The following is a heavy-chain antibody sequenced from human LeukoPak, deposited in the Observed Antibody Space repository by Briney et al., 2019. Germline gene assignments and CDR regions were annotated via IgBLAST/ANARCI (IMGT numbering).Heavy chain of an antibody. J-gene: IGHJ6*03. CDR3: ARGPKGATMEHYYYYMDV. CDR2: MNPNSGNT. Sequence: ASVKVSCKASGYTFTSYDINWVRQATGQGLEWMGWMNPNSGNTGYAQKFQGRVTMTRNTSISTAYMELSSLRSEDTAVYYCARGPKGATMEHYYYYMDVWGKGTTVTVSS. V-gene: IGHV1-8*01. D-gene: IGHD5-12*01. CDR1: GYTFTSYD.